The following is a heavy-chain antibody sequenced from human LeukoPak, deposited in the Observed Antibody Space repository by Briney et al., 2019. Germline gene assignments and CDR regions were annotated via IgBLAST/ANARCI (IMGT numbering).Heavy chain of an antibody. CDR1: GFTVSSNY. V-gene: IGHV3-66*01. CDR3: ARDLSGDFYFDY. CDR2: IYSGGST. Sequence: GGSLRLSCAASGFTVSSNYMSWVRQAPGKGLEWVSVIYSGGSTYYADSVKGRFTISRDNSKNTLYLQMNSLRAEDTAVYYCARDLSGDFYFDYWGQGTLVIVSS. J-gene: IGHJ4*02. D-gene: IGHD7-27*01.